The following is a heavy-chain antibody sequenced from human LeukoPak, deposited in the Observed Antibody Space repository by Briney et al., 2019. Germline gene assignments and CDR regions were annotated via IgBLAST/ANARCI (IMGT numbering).Heavy chain of an antibody. J-gene: IGHJ4*02. CDR3: ARTDNGYYDSSGYYYDY. D-gene: IGHD3-22*01. Sequence: PGGSLRLSCAASGFTFSSYWMSWVRQAPGKGLEWVANIKQDGCEKYYVDSVKGRFTISRDNAKNSLYLQMNSLRDEDTAVYYCARTDNGYYDSSGYYYDYWGQGTLVTVSS. V-gene: IGHV3-7*01. CDR1: GFTFSSYW. CDR2: IKQDGCEK.